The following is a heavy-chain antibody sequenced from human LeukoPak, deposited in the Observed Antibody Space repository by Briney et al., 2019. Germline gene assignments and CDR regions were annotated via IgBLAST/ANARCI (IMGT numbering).Heavy chain of an antibody. J-gene: IGHJ4*02. CDR2: ISAYNGNT. CDR1: GGTFSSYA. Sequence: ASVKVSCKASGGTFSSYAISWVRQAPGQGLEWMGWISAYNGNTNYAQKLQGRVTMTTDTSTSTAYMELRSLRSDDTAVYYCARGGNDPHFFDYWGQGTLVTVSP. V-gene: IGHV1-18*01. CDR3: ARGGNDPHFFDY. D-gene: IGHD1-1*01.